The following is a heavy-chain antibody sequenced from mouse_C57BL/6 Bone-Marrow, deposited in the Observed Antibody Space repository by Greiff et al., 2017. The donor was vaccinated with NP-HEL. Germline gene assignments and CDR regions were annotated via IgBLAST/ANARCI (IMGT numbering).Heavy chain of an antibody. CDR3: ARLLTGKDY. D-gene: IGHD4-1*01. V-gene: IGHV1-59*01. CDR1: GYTFTSYW. Sequence: QVQLQQPGAELVRPGTSVKLSCKASGYTFTSYWMHWVKQRPGQGLEWIGVIDPSDSYTNYTQKFKGKATLTVDTSSSTAYMQLSSLTSEDSAVYYCARLLTGKDYWGQGTTLTVAS. J-gene: IGHJ2*01. CDR2: IDPSDSYT.